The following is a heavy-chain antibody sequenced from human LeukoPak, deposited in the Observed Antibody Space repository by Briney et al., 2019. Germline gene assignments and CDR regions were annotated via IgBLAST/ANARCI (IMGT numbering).Heavy chain of an antibody. Sequence: PGGSLRLSCAASGFMFSTYWMTWVRQAPGKGLEWVANIKPDGSETYYVGSVKGRFTISRDNTKNLLYLQMNSLRGEDAAVYYCGGFGYEAAVDLWGQGTLVTVSS. CDR3: GGFGYEAAVDL. CDR1: GFMFSTYW. J-gene: IGHJ4*02. CDR2: IKPDGSET. V-gene: IGHV3-7*01. D-gene: IGHD6-13*01.